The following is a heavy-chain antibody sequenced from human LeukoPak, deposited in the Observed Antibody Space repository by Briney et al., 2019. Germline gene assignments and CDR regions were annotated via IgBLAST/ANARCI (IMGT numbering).Heavy chain of an antibody. J-gene: IGHJ4*02. CDR1: GYTFTGYY. V-gene: IGHV1-18*04. Sequence: ASVKVSCKASGYTFTGYYMYWVRQAPGQGLEWMGWISAYNGNTNYAQKLQGRVTMTTDTSTSTAYMELRSLRSDDTAVYYCAREREGYGDYDYWGQGTLVTVSS. D-gene: IGHD4-17*01. CDR2: ISAYNGNT. CDR3: AREREGYGDYDY.